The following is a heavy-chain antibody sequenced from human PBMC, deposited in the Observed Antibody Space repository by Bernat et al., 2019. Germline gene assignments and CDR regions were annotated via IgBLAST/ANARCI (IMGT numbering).Heavy chain of an antibody. CDR2: IYSGGST. Sequence: EVQLVETVGGLIQSGGSLRLSCTASGFTVSSNYMSWVRQAPGKGLEWVSVIYSGGSTYYADSVKGRFTISRDNSKNTLYLQMNSLRAEDTAVYYCARLGYCSGGSCYKFFDYWGQGTLVTVSS. J-gene: IGHJ4*02. CDR3: ARLGYCSGGSCYKFFDY. V-gene: IGHV3-53*02. CDR1: GFTVSSNY. D-gene: IGHD2-15*01.